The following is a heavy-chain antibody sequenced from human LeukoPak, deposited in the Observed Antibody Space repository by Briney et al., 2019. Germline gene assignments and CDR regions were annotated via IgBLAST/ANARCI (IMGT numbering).Heavy chain of an antibody. V-gene: IGHV5-51*01. D-gene: IGHD3-10*01. CDR2: IYPGDSDT. CDR3: ARHQVLDGKPSYYHYGMDV. J-gene: IGHJ6*02. Sequence: GESLKISCKGSGYRFSRYWIGWVRQMPGKGLEWMGIIYPGDSDTRYSPSFQGQVTISADKSISTAYLQWSSLRASDTAMYYCARHQVLDGKPSYYHYGMDVWGQGTTVTVSS. CDR1: GYRFSRYW.